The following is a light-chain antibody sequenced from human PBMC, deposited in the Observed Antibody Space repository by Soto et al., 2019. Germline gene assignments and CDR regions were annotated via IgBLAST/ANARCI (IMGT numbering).Light chain of an antibody. V-gene: IGKV3-20*01. Sequence: EIVLTQSPGTLSLSPGERATLSCRASQSVSYSFLAWYQQKPGQAPRILIYGASSRATGIPDRFSGSGFGTDFTLTISRLEPEDFAVYYCQQYDTSPLTFGGGTKVEIK. CDR1: QSVSYSF. J-gene: IGKJ4*01. CDR2: GAS. CDR3: QQYDTSPLT.